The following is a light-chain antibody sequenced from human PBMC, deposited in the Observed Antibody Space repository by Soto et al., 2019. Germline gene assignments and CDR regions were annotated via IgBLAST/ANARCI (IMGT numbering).Light chain of an antibody. J-gene: IGLJ2*01. Sequence: QSVLTQPPSVSGAPGQRVTISCTGSGSTIGAGYDVHWYQQLPGTAPKLLIYDNRNRPSGVPDRFSGSKSGTSASLAISGLQAEDEADYYCQSYDSSLRVVFGGGTKLTVL. CDR2: DNR. V-gene: IGLV1-40*01. CDR1: GSTIGAGYD. CDR3: QSYDSSLRVV.